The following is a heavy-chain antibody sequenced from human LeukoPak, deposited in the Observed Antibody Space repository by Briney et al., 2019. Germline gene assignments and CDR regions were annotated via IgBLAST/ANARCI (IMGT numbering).Heavy chain of an antibody. D-gene: IGHD7-27*01. J-gene: IGHJ4*02. CDR1: GGSISSGGYY. CDR3: ARGELGTELYFDY. Sequence: SQTLSLTCTVSGGSISSGGYYWSWIRQHPGKGLEWIGYIYYSGSTYYNPSLKSRVTISVDTSKNQFSLKLSSVTAADTAVYYCARGELGTELYFDYWGQGTLVIVSS. V-gene: IGHV4-31*03. CDR2: IYYSGST.